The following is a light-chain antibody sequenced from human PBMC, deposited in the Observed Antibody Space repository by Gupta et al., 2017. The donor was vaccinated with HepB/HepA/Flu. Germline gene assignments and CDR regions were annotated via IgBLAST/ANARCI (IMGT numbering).Light chain of an antibody. CDR2: EDS. CDR3: QVWDSGVDFVV. Sequence: SYVLTQPPSVPVAPGRTATITCGGDNIGSKSVHWYQQKPGQAPVLVVYEDSDRPSGIPERFSGYKSANTATLTISRVEAGDEADYYCQVWDSGVDFVVFGGGTKVIVL. J-gene: IGLJ2*01. CDR1: NIGSKS. V-gene: IGLV3-21*03.